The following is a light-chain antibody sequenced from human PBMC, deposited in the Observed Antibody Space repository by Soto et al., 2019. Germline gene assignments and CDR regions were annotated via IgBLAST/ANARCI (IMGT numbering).Light chain of an antibody. CDR3: QRYGVTPPNT. V-gene: IGKV3-20*01. CDR2: GAS. CDR1: QIVSSTY. J-gene: IGKJ4*01. Sequence: EIVLTQSPGTLSLSPGARATLSCRASQIVSSTYLAWFQQKAGQAPRLLIYGASTRATGIPDRFSGSGSGTDFTLTISGLEPEDFALYYGQRYGVTPPNTFGGGTKVDIK.